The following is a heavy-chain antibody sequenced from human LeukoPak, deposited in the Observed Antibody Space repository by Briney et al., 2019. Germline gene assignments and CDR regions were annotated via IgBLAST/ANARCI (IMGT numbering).Heavy chain of an antibody. J-gene: IGHJ3*02. CDR2: INSDGSIT. D-gene: IGHD1-26*01. Sequence: PGGSLRLSCAASGFTFSSYWMHWVRQAPGKGLVWVSRINSDGSITSYADSVKGRFTISRDNAKNTLYLQMNSLRAEDTAVYYCARGTGYSVFDMWGQGTTVTVSS. V-gene: IGHV3-74*01. CDR3: ARGTGYSVFDM. CDR1: GFTFSSYW.